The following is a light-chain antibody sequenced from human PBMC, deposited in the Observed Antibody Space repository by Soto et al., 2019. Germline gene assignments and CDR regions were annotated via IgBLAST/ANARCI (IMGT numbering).Light chain of an antibody. CDR3: SVWDNSLSCRV. V-gene: IGLV1-47*01. CDR2: KTG. CDR1: SSNIGLNY. J-gene: IGLJ3*02. Sequence: QSVLTQPRSASGTPGQRVNMSCSGGSSNIGLNYVYWYQQLPGTAPKLLIYKTGERPSGVPDRFSGSKSGTSASLAISGLRSEDEAEYYCSVWDNSLSCRVFGEGTKVTVL.